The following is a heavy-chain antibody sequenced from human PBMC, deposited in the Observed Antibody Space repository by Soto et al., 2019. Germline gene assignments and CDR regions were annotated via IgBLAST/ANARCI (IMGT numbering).Heavy chain of an antibody. CDR1: GGSISSYY. CDR3: ARAGVVPAPTPGDFARGPFDY. V-gene: IGHV4-59*08. J-gene: IGHJ4*02. Sequence: SETLSLTCTVSGGSISSYYWSWIRQPPGKGLEWIGYIYYSGSTNYNPSLKSRVTISVDTSKNQFSLKLSSVTAADTAVYYCARAGVVPAPTPGDFARGPFDYWGQGTLVTVSS. D-gene: IGHD2-2*01. CDR2: IYYSGST.